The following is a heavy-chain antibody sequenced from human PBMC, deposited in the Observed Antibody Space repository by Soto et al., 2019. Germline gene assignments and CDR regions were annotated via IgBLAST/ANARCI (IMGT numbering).Heavy chain of an antibody. CDR2: IWYDGSNK. Sequence: GGSLRLSCAASGFTFSSYGMHWVRQAPGKGLEWVAVIWYDGSNKYYADSVKGRFTISRDNSKNTLYLQMNSLRAEDTAVYYCAREGRKQWLVAYFDYWGQGTLVTVSS. V-gene: IGHV3-33*01. D-gene: IGHD6-19*01. CDR3: AREGRKQWLVAYFDY. J-gene: IGHJ4*02. CDR1: GFTFSSYG.